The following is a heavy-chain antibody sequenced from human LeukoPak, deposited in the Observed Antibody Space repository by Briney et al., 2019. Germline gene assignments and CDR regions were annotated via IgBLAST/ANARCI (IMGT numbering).Heavy chain of an antibody. J-gene: IGHJ5*02. CDR2: ISSSGSTI. V-gene: IGHV3-11*01. CDR1: GGSFSGYY. D-gene: IGHD3-22*01. Sequence: LSLTCAVYGGSFSGYYWSWIRQPPGKGLEWVSYISSSGSTIYYADSVKGRFTISRDNAKNSLYLQMNSLRAEDTAVYYCARGDYYDAPWFDPWGQGTLVTVSS. CDR3: ARGDYYDAPWFDP.